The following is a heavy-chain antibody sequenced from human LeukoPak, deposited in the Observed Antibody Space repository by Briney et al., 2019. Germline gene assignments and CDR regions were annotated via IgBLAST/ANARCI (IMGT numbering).Heavy chain of an antibody. D-gene: IGHD1-26*01. CDR1: GFSFSSYT. CDR2: IISHGGST. J-gene: IGHJ6*03. V-gene: IGHV3-64*01. CDR3: ARVKMGATVSDYYYYYMDV. Sequence: GGSLRLSCAASGFSFSSYTVHWVRQAPGKRLEYVSAIISHGGSTHYTNSVRGRFTISRDNSKNTLYLQMGSLRAEDMAVYYCARVKMGATVSDYYYYYMDVWGKGTTVTVSS.